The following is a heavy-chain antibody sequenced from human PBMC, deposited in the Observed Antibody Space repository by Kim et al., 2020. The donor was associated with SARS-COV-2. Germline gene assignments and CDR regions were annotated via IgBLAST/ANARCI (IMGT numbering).Heavy chain of an antibody. Sequence: GGSLRLSCAASGFTFSTYAMNWVRQAPGKGLEWVSIIGAGGGGTYYADSVKGRFTIFRDSSKDTLYLQMNSLRAEDTAVYYCAKGGIWDCTSSSCYAIVDDWGQGTLVTVSS. V-gene: IGHV3-23*01. CDR3: AKGGIWDCTSSSCYAIVDD. CDR1: GFTFSTYA. CDR2: IGAGGGGT. J-gene: IGHJ4*02. D-gene: IGHD2-2*01.